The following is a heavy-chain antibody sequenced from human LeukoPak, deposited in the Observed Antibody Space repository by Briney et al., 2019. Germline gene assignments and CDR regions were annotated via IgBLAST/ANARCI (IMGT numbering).Heavy chain of an antibody. D-gene: IGHD2-21*02. V-gene: IGHV1-24*01. J-gene: IGHJ4*02. CDR1: GHTLSELP. CDR3: ATEVTSIVPDY. Sequence: GASVKVSCKVSGHTLSELPMYWVRQAPGEGLEWMGGFDPENDERIYAQKFRGRVTMTEDTSTNTAYMGLSSLRSDDTAVYYCATEVTSIVPDYWGQGTLVTVSS. CDR2: FDPENDER.